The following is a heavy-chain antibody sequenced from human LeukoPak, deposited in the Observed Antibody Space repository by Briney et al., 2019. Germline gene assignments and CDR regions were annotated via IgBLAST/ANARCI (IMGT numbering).Heavy chain of an antibody. V-gene: IGHV1-46*01. J-gene: IGHJ4*02. Sequence: ASVKVSCKASGYTXTSYYMHGVRQAPGQGLEWMGIITPSGGSTTYAQKFQGRVTMARDTSTSTVYMELSSLRSEDTAVYYCARDVDWNYSFDYWGQGTLVTVSS. CDR3: ARDVDWNYSFDY. CDR1: GYTXTSYY. D-gene: IGHD1-7*01. CDR2: ITPSGGST.